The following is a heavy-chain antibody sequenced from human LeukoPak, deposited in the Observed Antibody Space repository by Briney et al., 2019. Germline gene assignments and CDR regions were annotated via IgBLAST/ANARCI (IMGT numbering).Heavy chain of an antibody. V-gene: IGHV3-48*04. CDR3: AELGITMIGGV. CDR1: GFTFSSYS. J-gene: IGHJ6*04. Sequence: AGGSLRLSCAASGFTFSSYSMNWVRQAPGKGLEWVSYISSSGSTIYYADSVKGRFTISRDNAKNSLYLHMNSLRAEDTAVYYCAELGITMIGGVWGKGTTVTISS. CDR2: ISSSGSTI. D-gene: IGHD3-10*02.